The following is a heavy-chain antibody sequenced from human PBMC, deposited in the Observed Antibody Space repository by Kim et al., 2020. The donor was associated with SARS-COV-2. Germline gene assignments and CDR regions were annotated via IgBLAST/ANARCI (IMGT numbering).Heavy chain of an antibody. J-gene: IGHJ4*02. Sequence: TFSYSASVKLRFTLSRATAKNSLSLHIPSLRAEDTAVYYCARSSRGGEDYWGQGTLVTVSS. CDR2: TF. V-gene: IGHV3-48*03. D-gene: IGHD2-21*01. CDR3: ARSSRGGEDY.